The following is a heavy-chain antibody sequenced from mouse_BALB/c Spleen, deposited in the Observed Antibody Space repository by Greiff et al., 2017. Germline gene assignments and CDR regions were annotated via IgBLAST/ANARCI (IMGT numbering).Heavy chain of an antibody. CDR2: IYPGNSDT. D-gene: IGHD1-1*01. V-gene: IGHV1-5*01. CDR3: TRAERGNYYYGSSLDY. Sequence: VQLQQSGTVLARPGASVKMSCKASGYSFTSYWMHWVKQRPGQGLEWIGAIYPGNSDTSYNQKFKGKAKLTAVTSASTAYMELSSLTNEDSAVYYCTRAERGNYYYGSSLDYWGQGTTLTVSS. J-gene: IGHJ2*01. CDR1: GYSFTSYW.